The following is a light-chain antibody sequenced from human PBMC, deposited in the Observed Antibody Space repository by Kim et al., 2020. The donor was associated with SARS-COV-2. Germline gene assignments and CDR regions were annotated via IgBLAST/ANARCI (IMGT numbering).Light chain of an antibody. CDR3: QQCNKWPRR. CDR1: QSVRSN. V-gene: IGKV3-15*01. Sequence: EIVMTQSPATLSVSPGERATLSCRASQSVRSNLVWYQQKPGQAPRLLMYGASARATGIPARFSGSGSGTEFTLTIASLQSEDFAVYYCQQCNKWPRRFGPGTKMYIK. J-gene: IGKJ1*01. CDR2: GAS.